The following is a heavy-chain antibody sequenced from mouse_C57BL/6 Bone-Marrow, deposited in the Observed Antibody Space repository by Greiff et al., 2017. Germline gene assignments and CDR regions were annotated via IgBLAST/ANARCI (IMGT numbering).Heavy chain of an antibody. CDR3: ARSGGATVMPFDV. CDR1: GYAFTHYL. Sequence: QVHVKQSGAELVRPGTSVKVSCKASGYAFTHYLIEWVKQRPGPGLEWIGVINPGSGGTNYNEKFKGTATLTVDKSSSTAYLQLSSLTSEDSAVYFCARSGGATVMPFDVWGTGTTVTVSA. CDR2: INPGSGGT. V-gene: IGHV1-54*01. J-gene: IGHJ1*03. D-gene: IGHD1-1*01.